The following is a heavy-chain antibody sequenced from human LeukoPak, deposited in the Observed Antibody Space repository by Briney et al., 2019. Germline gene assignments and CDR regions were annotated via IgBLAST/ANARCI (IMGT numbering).Heavy chain of an antibody. J-gene: IGHJ4*02. V-gene: IGHV4-34*01. D-gene: IGHD2-8*01. CDR2: INHSGST. CDR3: ARTPLYYGNFDY. CDR1: GGSFSGYY. Sequence: SETLSLTCAVYGGSFSGYYWSWIRQPPGKGLEWIGEINHSGSTNYNPSLKSRVTISVDTSKNQFSLKLSSVTAADTAVYYCARTPLYYGNFDYWGQGTLVTVSS.